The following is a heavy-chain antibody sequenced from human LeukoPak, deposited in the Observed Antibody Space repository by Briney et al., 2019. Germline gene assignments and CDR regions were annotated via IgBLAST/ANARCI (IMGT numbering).Heavy chain of an antibody. Sequence: GRSLRLSCAASGFTFSSYGMHWVRQAPGKGLEWVAVISYDGSNKYYADSVKGRFTISRDNAKNSLYLQMNSLRADDTAVYYCARDSHHPATDNAFDIWGQGTMVTVSS. CDR1: GFTFSSYG. CDR3: ARDSHHPATDNAFDI. CDR2: ISYDGSNK. V-gene: IGHV3-30*03. D-gene: IGHD2-21*02. J-gene: IGHJ3*02.